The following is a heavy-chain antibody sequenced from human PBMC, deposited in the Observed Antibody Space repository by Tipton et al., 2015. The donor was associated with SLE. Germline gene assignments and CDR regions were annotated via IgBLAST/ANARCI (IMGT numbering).Heavy chain of an antibody. V-gene: IGHV3-33*08. Sequence: QLVQSGGGVVQPGRSLRLSCAAPGFTFSSYGMHWVRQAPGKGLEWVAVIWYDGSNKYYADSVKGRFTISRDNAKNTLSLQMNSLRVDDTGVYYCASLSAPSDYWGQGTLVTVSS. J-gene: IGHJ4*02. CDR3: ASLSAPSDY. CDR2: IWYDGSNK. CDR1: GFTFSSYG.